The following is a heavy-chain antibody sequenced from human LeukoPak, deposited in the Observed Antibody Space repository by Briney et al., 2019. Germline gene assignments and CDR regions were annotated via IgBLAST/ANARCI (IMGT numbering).Heavy chain of an antibody. Sequence: SETLSLTCAVYGGSFSGYYWSWIRQPPRKGLEWIGEINHSGSTNYNPSLKSRVTISVDTSKNQFSLKPSSVTAADTAVYYCARVLWWSSSYFDYWGQGTLVTVSS. CDR3: ARVLWWSSSYFDY. CDR1: GGSFSGYY. J-gene: IGHJ4*02. CDR2: INHSGST. D-gene: IGHD2-8*02. V-gene: IGHV4-34*01.